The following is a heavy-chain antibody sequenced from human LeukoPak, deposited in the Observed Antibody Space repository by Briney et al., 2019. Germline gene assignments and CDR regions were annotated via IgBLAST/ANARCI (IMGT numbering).Heavy chain of an antibody. CDR2: ISSSSSYI. D-gene: IGHD6-19*01. CDR3: ASRSGWYGVSEDY. Sequence: GGSLRLSCAASGFTFSSYSMNWVRQAPGKGLEWVSSISSSSSYIYHADSVKGRFTISRDNAKNSLYLQMNSLRAEDTAVYYCASRSGWYGVSEDYWGQGTLVTVSS. J-gene: IGHJ4*02. CDR1: GFTFSSYS. V-gene: IGHV3-21*01.